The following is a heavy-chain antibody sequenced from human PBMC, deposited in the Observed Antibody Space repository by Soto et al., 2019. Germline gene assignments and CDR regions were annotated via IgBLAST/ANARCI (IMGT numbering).Heavy chain of an antibody. D-gene: IGHD2-15*01. CDR3: STPVLDY. CDR2: ISDYDGYT. CDR1: SHTFISYG. J-gene: IGHJ4*02. Sequence: QVQLVQSEAEVKKPGASVKVSCKASSHTFISYGINWVRQAPGQGLEWMGWISDYDGYTTYAQKLQCRVTMTTDTSTSTVYMELRSLKSDDHAVYYCSTPVLDYWGQGTLVTVSS. V-gene: IGHV1-18*04.